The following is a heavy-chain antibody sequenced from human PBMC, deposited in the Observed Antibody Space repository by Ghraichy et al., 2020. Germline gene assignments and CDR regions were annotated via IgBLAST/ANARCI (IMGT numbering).Heavy chain of an antibody. Sequence: ASVKVSCKTSGYRFNVFYIHWVRQAPGQGLEWLGRINPDTGGTNYEQKFKGRVTMTRDTSITTAYMELSSLTSDDTAMYFCARDQALEQHLVGDYWGQGTLVIVSS. V-gene: IGHV1-2*06. CDR2: INPDTGGT. CDR3: ARDQALEQHLVGDY. J-gene: IGHJ4*02. D-gene: IGHD6-13*01. CDR1: GYRFNVFY.